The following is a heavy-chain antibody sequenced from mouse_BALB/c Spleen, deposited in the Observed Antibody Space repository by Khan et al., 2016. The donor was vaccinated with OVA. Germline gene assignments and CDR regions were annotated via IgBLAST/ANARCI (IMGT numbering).Heavy chain of an antibody. CDR3: ARGMGDYDGAWFAY. J-gene: IGHJ3*01. Sequence: QVQLKQSGPGLVAPSQSLSITCTVSGFSLTSYGVHWVRQPPGKGLEWLGVIWAGGSTNYNSALMSRLSISKDNSKSQVFLKMNSLQTDDTAMYYCARGMGDYDGAWFAYWGQGTLVTVSA. CDR2: IWAGGST. CDR1: GFSLTSYG. D-gene: IGHD2-4*01. V-gene: IGHV2-9*02.